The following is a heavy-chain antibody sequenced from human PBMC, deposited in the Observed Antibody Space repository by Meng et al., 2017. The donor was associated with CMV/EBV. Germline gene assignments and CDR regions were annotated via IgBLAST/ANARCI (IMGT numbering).Heavy chain of an antibody. Sequence: ASVKVSCKASGYTFTSYDINWVRQATGQGLEWMGWMNPNSGNTGYAQKFQGRVTMTRNTSISTAYMELSSLRSEGTAVYYCARDIRYPGTDDAFDIWGQGTMVTVSS. V-gene: IGHV1-8*01. CDR2: MNPNSGNT. CDR3: ARDIRYPGTDDAFDI. J-gene: IGHJ3*02. CDR1: GYTFTSYD. D-gene: IGHD3-9*01.